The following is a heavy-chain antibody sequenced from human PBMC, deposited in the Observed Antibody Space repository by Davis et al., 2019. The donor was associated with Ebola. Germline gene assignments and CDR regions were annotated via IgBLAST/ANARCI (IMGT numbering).Heavy chain of an antibody. CDR3: AKGGSGWPSDYSYGMGV. J-gene: IGHJ6*04. CDR1: GFTFSTYA. D-gene: IGHD6-19*01. CDR2: LTSSGGGT. V-gene: IGHV3-23*01. Sequence: GESLKISCAASGFTFSTYAMTWARQAPGKGLEWVSALTSSGGGTYYADSVKCRFTISRDNSQNTLYLQMTSLRVDDTAVYYCAKGGSGWPSDYSYGMGVWGKGTTVTVSS.